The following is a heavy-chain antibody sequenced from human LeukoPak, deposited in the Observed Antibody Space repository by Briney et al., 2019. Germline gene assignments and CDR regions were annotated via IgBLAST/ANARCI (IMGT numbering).Heavy chain of an antibody. CDR3: ARENYGDYGDAFDI. V-gene: IGHV3-48*03. CDR1: GXSISSYE. D-gene: IGHD4-17*01. CDR2: ISSSGSTI. J-gene: IGHJ3*02. Sequence: GSLRLSFAASGXSISSYEMNWVRQAPGKGLEWVAYISSSGSTIYYADSLKGRFTISRDNAKNSLYLQMNSLRAEDTAVYYCARENYGDYGDAFDIWGQGTMVTVSS.